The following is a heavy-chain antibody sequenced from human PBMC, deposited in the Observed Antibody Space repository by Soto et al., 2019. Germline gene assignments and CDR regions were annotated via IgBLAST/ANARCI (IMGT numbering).Heavy chain of an antibody. CDR1: GYTLTDHT. D-gene: IGHD2-15*01. CDR3: ASGDCSGGRCYSDFDF. J-gene: IGHJ4*02. CDR2: SVPTLGMA. V-gene: IGHV1-69*02. Sequence: QVHLVQSGAEVKKPGSSVKVSCKASGYTLTDHTVTWVRQAPGQGLEWMGRSVPTLGMANYAQTFQGRVTFTADPSMTSAYLELTGLTSEDSAVYYCASGDCSGGRCYSDFDFWGQGTLGTVSS.